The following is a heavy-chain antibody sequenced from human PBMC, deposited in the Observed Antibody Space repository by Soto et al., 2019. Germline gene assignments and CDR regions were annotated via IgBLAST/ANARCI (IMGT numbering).Heavy chain of an antibody. CDR2: MNPNSGNT. V-gene: IGHV1-8*01. D-gene: IGHD3-10*01. Sequence: ASVKVSCKAAGYTFTSYDIHWVRQATGQGLEWMGWMNPNSGNTGYAQKFQGRVTMTRNTSISTAYMELSSLRSEDTAVYYCARGSFYPLNGSGSYHPAPWGQGTLVTVSS. J-gene: IGHJ5*02. CDR3: ARGSFYPLNGSGSYHPAP. CDR1: GYTFTSYD.